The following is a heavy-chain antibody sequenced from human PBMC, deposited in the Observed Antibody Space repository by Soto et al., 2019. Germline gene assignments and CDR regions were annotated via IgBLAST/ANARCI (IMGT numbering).Heavy chain of an antibody. Sequence: HPGGSLRLSCAASGFTFSSCAMGWVRQAPGKGLEWVSDIIDSGGSTYYADAVKGQVTISVDKTTSTAYLQWRSLKASDTAVYYCARHYYPNPKLKYYFFYGLDVWGQGTTVTVSS. D-gene: IGHD3-3*01. V-gene: IGHV3-23*01. CDR3: ARHYYPNPKLKYYFFYGLDV. J-gene: IGHJ6*02. CDR2: IIDSGGST. CDR1: GFTFSSCA.